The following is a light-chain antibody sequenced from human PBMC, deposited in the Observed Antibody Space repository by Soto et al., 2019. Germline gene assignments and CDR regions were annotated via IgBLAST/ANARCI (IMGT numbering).Light chain of an antibody. J-gene: IGKJ3*01. CDR1: QDIRNY. V-gene: IGKV1-39*01. CDR2: GAS. Sequence: DIQMTQSPSSLSASVGDRVTITCRASQDIRNYLNWYQQKPGKVPNLLIYGASSLQSGGPSRFSGTGSGTDFTLTINNLQPEDFATYYCQQSYTAVFTFGPGTKVDIK. CDR3: QQSYTAVFT.